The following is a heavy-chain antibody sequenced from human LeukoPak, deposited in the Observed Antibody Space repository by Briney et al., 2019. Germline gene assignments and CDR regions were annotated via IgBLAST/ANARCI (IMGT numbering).Heavy chain of an antibody. J-gene: IGHJ4*02. CDR1: GFTFSNYV. CDR3: VKDGRRSPPC. Sequence: GVLRLSCAASGFTFSNYVMSWVRQAPGKGPEWVSGINGGGGSTFYAESVTGRFTISRDNSKNTLFLQMNTLRAEDTAVYYCVKDGRRSPPCWGQGTLVTVSS. D-gene: IGHD2-15*01. V-gene: IGHV3-23*01. CDR2: INGGGGST.